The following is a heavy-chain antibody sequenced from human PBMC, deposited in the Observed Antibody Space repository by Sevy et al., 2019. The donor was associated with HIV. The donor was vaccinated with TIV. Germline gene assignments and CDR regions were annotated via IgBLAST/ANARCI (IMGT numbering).Heavy chain of an antibody. V-gene: IGHV4-38-2*01. J-gene: IGHJ3*02. CDR1: GYSISSAYS. Sequence: TLSLTCAVSGYSISSAYSWGWIRQPPGKGLEWIGNIYHSGSTYYNPSLNSRVTISVDTSKNQFSLKLNSVTAADTAVYYCVSFGRLLIISGDTFEIWGQGTMVTVSS. D-gene: IGHD3-9*01. CDR2: IYHSGST. CDR3: VSFGRLLIISGDTFEI.